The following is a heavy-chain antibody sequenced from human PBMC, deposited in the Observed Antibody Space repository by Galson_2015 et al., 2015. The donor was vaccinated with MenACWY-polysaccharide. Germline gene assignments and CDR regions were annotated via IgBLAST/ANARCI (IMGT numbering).Heavy chain of an antibody. Sequence: SLRLSCAAAGFNFNIHTMHWVRQAPGKGLEWVALISSDGDDKYYADSVKGRFTISRDNHKNMVFLEMNSLRAEDTAVYYCVRDGGGGNGWYSFDLWRQGPRVTVSS. CDR1: GFNFNIHT. CDR2: ISSDGDDK. CDR3: VRDGGGGNGWYSFDL. V-gene: IGHV3-30-3*01. D-gene: IGHD6-19*01. J-gene: IGHJ5*02.